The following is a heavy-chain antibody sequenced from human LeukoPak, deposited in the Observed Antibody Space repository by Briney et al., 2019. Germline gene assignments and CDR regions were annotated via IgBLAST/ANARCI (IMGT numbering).Heavy chain of an antibody. CDR3: ARGIRFFEWLLAPSFDY. CDR2: INPNSGGT. CDR1: GYTFTGYY. D-gene: IGHD3-3*01. J-gene: IGHJ4*02. V-gene: IGHV1-2*02. Sequence: ASVKVSCKASGYTFTGYYMHWVRQAPGQGLEWMGWINPNSGGTNYAQKFQGRVTMTRDRSISTAYMELSRLRSDHTAVYYCARGIRFFEWLLAPSFDYWGQGTLVTVSS.